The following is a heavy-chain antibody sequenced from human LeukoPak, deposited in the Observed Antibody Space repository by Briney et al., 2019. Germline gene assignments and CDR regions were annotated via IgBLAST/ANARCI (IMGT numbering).Heavy chain of an antibody. J-gene: IGHJ6*02. CDR2: ISYDGSNK. V-gene: IGHV3-30-3*01. D-gene: IGHD5-12*01. CDR3: ARDTVATIPRLYYYYYGMDV. Sequence: GGSLRLSCAASGFTFSSYAMHWVRQAPDKGLEWVAVISYDGSNKYYADSVKGRFTISRDNSKNTLYLQMNSLRAEDTAVYYCARDTVATIPRLYYYYYGMDVWGQGTTVTVSS. CDR1: GFTFSSYA.